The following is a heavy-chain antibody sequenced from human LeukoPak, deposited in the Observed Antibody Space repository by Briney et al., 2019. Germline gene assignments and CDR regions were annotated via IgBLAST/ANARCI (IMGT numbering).Heavy chain of an antibody. D-gene: IGHD3-10*01. V-gene: IGHV3-11*01. CDR3: ARDRYKYYGSGSYNLDY. Sequence: GGSLRLSCTASGFTFSDAWMSWVRQAPGKGLEWVSYISSSGSTIYYADSVKGRFTISRDNAKNSLYLQMNSLRAEDTAVYYCARDRYKYYGSGSYNLDYWGQGTLVTVSS. J-gene: IGHJ4*02. CDR1: GFTFSDAW. CDR2: ISSSGSTI.